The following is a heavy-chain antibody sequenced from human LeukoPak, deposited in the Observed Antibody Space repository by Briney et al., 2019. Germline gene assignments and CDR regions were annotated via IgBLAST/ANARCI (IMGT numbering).Heavy chain of an antibody. V-gene: IGHV3-11*01. CDR1: GFTFSDYY. CDR3: ARDNSVRDEAWWFHP. D-gene: IGHD5-24*01. Sequence: GGSLRLSCAASGFTFSDYYMSWIRQAPGKGLEWVSYISSSGSTIYYADSVKGRFTISRDNAKNSLYLQMNSLRAEDTAVYYCARDNSVRDEAWWFHPWGQGTLVTVSS. J-gene: IGHJ5*02. CDR2: ISSSGSTI.